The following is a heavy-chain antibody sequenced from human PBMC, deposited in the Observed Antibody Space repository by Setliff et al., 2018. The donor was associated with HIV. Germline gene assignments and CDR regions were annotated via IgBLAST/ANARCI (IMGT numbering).Heavy chain of an antibody. CDR3: AREVYRYDDGSESMDV. CDR2: IKQDGSDK. CDR1: GFTFSTYH. D-gene: IGHD5-18*01. J-gene: IGHJ6*03. V-gene: IGHV3-7*01. Sequence: GESLKISCAASGFTFSTYHMSWVRQAPGKGLEWVAKIKQDGSDKHYVDSVKGRFTISRDNAENSVHLQTSSLRAEDTAVYYCAREVYRYDDGSESMDVWGKGTTVTVSS.